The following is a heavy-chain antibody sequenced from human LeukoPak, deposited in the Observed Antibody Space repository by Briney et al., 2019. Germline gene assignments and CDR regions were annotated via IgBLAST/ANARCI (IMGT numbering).Heavy chain of an antibody. CDR2: MNPNSGNT. J-gene: IGHJ4*02. Sequence: GASVKVSCKASGYTFTSYDINWVRQATGQGLEWMGWMNPNSGNTGYAQKFQGRVTMTRNTSISAAHMELSRLRSEDTAVYYCARGDFLSSWYYYDSSGYWYWGQGTLVTVSS. V-gene: IGHV1-8*01. CDR1: GYTFTSYD. CDR3: ARGDFLSSWYYYDSSGYWY. D-gene: IGHD3-22*01.